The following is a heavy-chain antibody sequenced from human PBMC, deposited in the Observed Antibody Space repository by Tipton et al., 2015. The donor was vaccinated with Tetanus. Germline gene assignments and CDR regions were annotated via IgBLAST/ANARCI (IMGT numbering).Heavy chain of an antibody. J-gene: IGHJ6*02. CDR2: IYYNGNT. CDR3: ARGQAAGFTVGYYYYYYGMDV. CDR1: NGSVSSSLYC. V-gene: IGHV4-39*01. D-gene: IGHD6-13*01. Sequence: LRLSCTVSNGSVSSSLYCWAWVRQSPGRGLEWIGTIYYNGNTYYNPSLKSRVTISVDTSKNQFSLKLSSVTAADTAVYYCARGQAAGFTVGYYYYYYGMDVWGQGTTVTVSS.